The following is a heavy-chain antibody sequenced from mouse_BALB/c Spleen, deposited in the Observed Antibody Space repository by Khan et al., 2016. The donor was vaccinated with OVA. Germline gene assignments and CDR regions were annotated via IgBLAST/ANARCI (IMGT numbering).Heavy chain of an antibody. CDR3: ARIKGGDFDY. CDR2: ISYSGNT. Sequence: SGPGLVKPSQSLSLTCTVTGYSITSDYAWNWIRQFPGNNLEWMGYISYSGNTKYTPSLKSRISITRDPSKNQFFLQLNSVTIEDTATYYCARIKGGDFDYWGQGTTLTVSS. CDR1: GYSITSDYA. V-gene: IGHV3-2*02. J-gene: IGHJ2*01.